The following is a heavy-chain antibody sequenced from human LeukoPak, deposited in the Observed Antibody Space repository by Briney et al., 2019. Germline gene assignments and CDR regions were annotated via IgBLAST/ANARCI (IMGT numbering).Heavy chain of an antibody. D-gene: IGHD4-17*01. V-gene: IGHV1-2*02. CDR1: GYTFTGYY. CDR2: INPNSGGT. J-gene: IGHJ4*02. CDR3: ARGSYGDYVGDY. Sequence: ASVKVSCKASGYTFTGYYMHWVRQAPGQGLEWMGWINPNSGGTNYAQKFQGRLTMTRDTSISTAYMELSRLRSDDTAVYHCARGSYGDYVGDYWSQGTLVTVSS.